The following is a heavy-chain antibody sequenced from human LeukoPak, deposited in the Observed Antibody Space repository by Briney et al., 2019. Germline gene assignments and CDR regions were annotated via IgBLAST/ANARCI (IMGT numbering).Heavy chain of an antibody. CDR2: INHSGST. CDR3: ARGFSTLFYSSGSYRIKFDY. D-gene: IGHD3-10*01. CDR1: GGSFSGYY. J-gene: IGHJ4*02. V-gene: IGHV4-34*01. Sequence: SETLSLTCAVYGGSFSGYYWSWIRQPPGKGLEWIGEINHSGSTNYNPSLKSRVTISVDTSKNQFSLKLSSVTAADTAVYYCARGFSTLFYSSGSYRIKFDYWGQGTLVTVSS.